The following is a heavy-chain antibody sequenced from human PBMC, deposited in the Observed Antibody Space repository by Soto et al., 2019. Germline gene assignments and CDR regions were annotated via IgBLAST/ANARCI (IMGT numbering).Heavy chain of an antibody. CDR3: ASLFLVPAASSKGHAPRQYYYYYGMDV. CDR1: GGTFSSYA. V-gene: IGHV1-69*13. Sequence: VASVKVSCKASGGTFSSYAISWVRQAPGQGLEWMGGIIPIFGTANYAQKFQGRVTITADESTSTAYMELSSLRSEDTAVYYCASLFLVPAASSKGHAPRQYYYYYGMDVWGQGTTVTVSS. D-gene: IGHD2-2*01. CDR2: IIPIFGTA. J-gene: IGHJ6*02.